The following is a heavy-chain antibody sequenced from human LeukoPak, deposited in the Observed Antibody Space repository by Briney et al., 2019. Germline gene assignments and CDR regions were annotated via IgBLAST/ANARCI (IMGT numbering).Heavy chain of an antibody. CDR3: AKDLEGNYYENYDAFDI. CDR1: GFTFSRHW. J-gene: IGHJ3*02. D-gene: IGHD1-26*01. V-gene: IGHV3-30*18. Sequence: GGSLRLSCTASGFTFSRHWISWVRQAPGKGLEWVAVISYDGSNKYYVDSVKGRFTISRDNSKNALYLQMNSLRAEDTAVYYCAKDLEGNYYENYDAFDIWGQGTMVTVSS. CDR2: ISYDGSNK.